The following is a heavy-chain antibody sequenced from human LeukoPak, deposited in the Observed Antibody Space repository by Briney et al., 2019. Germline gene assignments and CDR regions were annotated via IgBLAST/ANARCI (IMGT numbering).Heavy chain of an antibody. Sequence: ASVKVSCKASGCTFTGYYMHWVRQAPGQGLEWMGWINPNSGGTNYAQKFQGRVTMTRDTSISTAYMELSRLRSDDTAVYYCARARAGAAGDFDYWGQGTLVTVSS. J-gene: IGHJ4*02. CDR2: INPNSGGT. CDR1: GCTFTGYY. CDR3: ARARAGAAGDFDY. D-gene: IGHD6-13*01. V-gene: IGHV1-2*02.